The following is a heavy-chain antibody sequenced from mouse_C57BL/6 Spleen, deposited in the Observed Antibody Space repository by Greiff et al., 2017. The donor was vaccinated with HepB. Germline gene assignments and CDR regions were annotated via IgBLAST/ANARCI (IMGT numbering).Heavy chain of an antibody. J-gene: IGHJ1*03. CDR1: GFTFSSYA. D-gene: IGHD1-1*01. Sequence: EVKVVESGGGLVKPGGSLKLSCAASGFTFSSYAMSWVRQTPEKRLEWVATISDGGSYTYYPDNVKGRFTISRDNAKNNLYLQMSHLKSEDTAMYYCARDVYYGSGWYFDVWGTGTTVTVSS. CDR2: ISDGGSYT. CDR3: ARDVYYGSGWYFDV. V-gene: IGHV5-4*01.